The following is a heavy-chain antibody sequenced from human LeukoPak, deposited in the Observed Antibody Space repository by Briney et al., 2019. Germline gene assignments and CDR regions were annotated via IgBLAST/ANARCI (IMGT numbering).Heavy chain of an antibody. V-gene: IGHV3-30-3*01. CDR2: TSSDLNVK. J-gene: IGHJ4*02. CDR1: GFTFRNYV. D-gene: IGHD3-10*01. CDR3: AREGYYGSGSPPSLYFDY. Sequence: GGSLRLSCAASGFTFRNYVIHWVRQAPGKGLEWVAVTSSDLNVKLYADFVKGRFTISRDNSRSTLYLQMNSLRPEDTAIYYCAREGYYGSGSPPSLYFDYWGQGTLVTVSS.